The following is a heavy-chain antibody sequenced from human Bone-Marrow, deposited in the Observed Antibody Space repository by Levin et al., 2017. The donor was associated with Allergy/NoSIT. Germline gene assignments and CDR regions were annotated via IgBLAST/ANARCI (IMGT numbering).Heavy chain of an antibody. J-gene: IGHJ4*02. D-gene: IGHD6-13*01. V-gene: IGHV3-30*03. CDR1: GFTFSRSV. CDR2: MSYDDTDE. CDR3: ARATIAAVGTGFDY. Sequence: GGSLRLSCAASGFTFSRSVMHWVRQAPGKGLEWVAVMSYDDTDEYYADSVKGRFTISRDNSKNTLSLQMNSLRAEDTAVYYCARATIAAVGTGFDYWGQGTLVTVPS.